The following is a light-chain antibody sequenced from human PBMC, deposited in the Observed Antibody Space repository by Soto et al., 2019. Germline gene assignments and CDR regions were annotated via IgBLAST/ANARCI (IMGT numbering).Light chain of an antibody. CDR2: DVS. CDR1: SSDVGGYPY. CDR3: CSSTSSNTYV. J-gene: IGLJ1*01. Sequence: QSALTQPASVSGSPGQSITISCTGTSSDVGGYPYVSWYQQHPGKAPKLMIYDVSYRPSGVSNRFSGSKSGNTASLTISGLQAEDEADYYCCSSTSSNTYVFGTGTKLTVL. V-gene: IGLV2-14*01.